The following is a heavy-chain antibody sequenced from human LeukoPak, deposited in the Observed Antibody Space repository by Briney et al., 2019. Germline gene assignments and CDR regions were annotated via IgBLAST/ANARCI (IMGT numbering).Heavy chain of an antibody. Sequence: SETLSLTCTVSGGSISSYYWSWIRQPAGKGLEWIGRIYNSGSTNYNPSLKSRVTMSVDTSKNQFSLKLSSVTAADTAVYYCARDLRNHFGSLIYVMDVRGQGTSVTVSS. D-gene: IGHD3-3*01. CDR2: IYNSGST. CDR1: GGSISSYY. J-gene: IGHJ6*02. CDR3: ARDLRNHFGSLIYVMDV. V-gene: IGHV4-4*07.